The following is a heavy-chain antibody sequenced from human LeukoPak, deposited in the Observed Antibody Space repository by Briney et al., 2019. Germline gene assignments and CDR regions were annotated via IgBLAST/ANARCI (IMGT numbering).Heavy chain of an antibody. Sequence: PSETLSLTCAVYGGSFSGYYWSWIRQPPGKGLEWIGEINHGGSTNYNPSLKSRVTISVDTSKNQFSLKLSSVTAADTAVYYCARGSRAARLRLNWFDPWGQGTLVTVSS. J-gene: IGHJ5*02. D-gene: IGHD6-6*01. CDR2: INHGGST. V-gene: IGHV4-34*01. CDR1: GGSFSGYY. CDR3: ARGSRAARLRLNWFDP.